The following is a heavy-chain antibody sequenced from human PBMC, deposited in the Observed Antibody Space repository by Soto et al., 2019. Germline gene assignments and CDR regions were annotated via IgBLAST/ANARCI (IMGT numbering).Heavy chain of an antibody. D-gene: IGHD2-21*01. V-gene: IGHV1-18*04. CDR1: GYTFTSYG. J-gene: IGHJ6*02. CDR3: ARLHGSGDLGYYYYYGMDV. CDR2: ISAYNGNT. Sequence: QVQLVQSGAEVKKPGASVKVSCKASGYTFTSYGISWVRQAPGQGLAWRGWISAYNGNTNYAQKLQGRVTMTTDTSTNTAYMELRSLRSDDTAVYYCARLHGSGDLGYYYYYGMDVWGQGTKVPVSS.